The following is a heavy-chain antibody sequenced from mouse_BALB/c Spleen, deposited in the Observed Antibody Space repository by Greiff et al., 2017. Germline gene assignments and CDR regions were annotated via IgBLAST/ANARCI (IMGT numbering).Heavy chain of an antibody. CDR1: GYTFTDYA. D-gene: IGHD2-4*01. V-gene: IGHV1S137*01. CDR3: ALIYYDYLYAMDY. CDR2: ISTYYGDA. J-gene: IGHJ4*01. Sequence: QVQLQQSGAELVRPGVSVKISCKGSGYTFTDYAMHWVKQSHAKSLEWIGVISTYYGDASYNQKFKGKATMTVDKSSSTAYMELARLTSEDSAIYHCALIYYDYLYAMDYWGQGTSVTVSS.